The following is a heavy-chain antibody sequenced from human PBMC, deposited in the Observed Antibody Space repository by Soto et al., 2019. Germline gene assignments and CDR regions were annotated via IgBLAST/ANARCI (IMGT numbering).Heavy chain of an antibody. D-gene: IGHD2-8*01. V-gene: IGHV1-18*04. CDR1: GYSFISYG. CDR2: INAYNGYT. J-gene: IGHJ4*02. Sequence: ASVKVSFKASGYSFISYGINWVRQAPGQGLEWMGWINAYNGYTNYAQKLQGRVTLTADTSTSTAYMELRSLRSDDTAVYFCARDDCTNGVCYIGYWGQGTLVTVSS. CDR3: ARDDCTNGVCYIGY.